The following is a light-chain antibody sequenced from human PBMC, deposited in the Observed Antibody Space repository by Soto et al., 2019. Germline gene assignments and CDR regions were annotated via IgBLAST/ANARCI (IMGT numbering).Light chain of an antibody. J-gene: IGLJ1*01. Sequence: QSVLTQPASVSASPGQSITISCTGTSSDIGAYNYVSWYQQHPGKAPKLLIYEINNRPSGISPRFSGSKSGNAASLTVSGLQADDEADYYCSSYRSSRSYVFGTGTKLTVL. V-gene: IGLV2-14*03. CDR2: EIN. CDR1: SSDIGAYNY. CDR3: SSYRSSRSYV.